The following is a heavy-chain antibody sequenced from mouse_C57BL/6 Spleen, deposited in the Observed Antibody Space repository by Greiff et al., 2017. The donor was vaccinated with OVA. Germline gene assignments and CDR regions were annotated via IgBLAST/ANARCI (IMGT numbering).Heavy chain of an antibody. V-gene: IGHV1-55*01. J-gene: IGHJ3*01. CDR1: GYTFTSYW. Sequence: QVQLQQPGAELVKPGASVTMSCKASGYTFTSYWITWVKQRPGQGLEWIGDIYPGSGSTNYNEKFKSKATLTVDTSSITAYMQLSSLTAEDSAVYYCARETAQAPFSYWGQGTLVTVSA. D-gene: IGHD3-2*02. CDR3: ARETAQAPFSY. CDR2: IYPGSGST.